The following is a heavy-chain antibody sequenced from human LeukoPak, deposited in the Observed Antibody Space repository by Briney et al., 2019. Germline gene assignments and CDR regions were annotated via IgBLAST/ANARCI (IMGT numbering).Heavy chain of an antibody. D-gene: IGHD2-15*01. CDR3: ARGGVVYPDSFDI. CDR2: IFSGGGT. CDR1: GFTFSRYA. J-gene: IGHJ3*02. V-gene: IGHV3-66*01. Sequence: GGSLRLSCAASGFTFSRYAMHWVRQAPGKGLEWVSLIFSGGGTYYADSVKGRFTISRDNSKNTLFLQMNSLRAEDTAVYYCARGGVVYPDSFDIWGRGTMVTVSS.